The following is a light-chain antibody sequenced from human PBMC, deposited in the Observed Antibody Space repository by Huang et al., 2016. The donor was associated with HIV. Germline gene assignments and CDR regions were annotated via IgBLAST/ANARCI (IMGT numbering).Light chain of an antibody. CDR2: WAS. V-gene: IGKV4-1*01. Sequence: DIIMTQSPDSLAVSLGERATLNCRTSQGVYSRSTRKDYMAWFQQKPGHPPRVLLFWASTREAGVPDRFSGSGCGTHFTLTSAQLEAECAAIYYCQQYYSSPRTFGQGTRVEIK. CDR3: QQYYSSPRT. J-gene: IGKJ1*01. CDR1: QGVYSRSTRKDY.